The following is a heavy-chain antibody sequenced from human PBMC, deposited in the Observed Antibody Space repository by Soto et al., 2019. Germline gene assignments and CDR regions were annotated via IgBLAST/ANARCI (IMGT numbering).Heavy chain of an antibody. CDR3: ARAEVYAPIGFDP. CDR2: IIPIFGTA. Sequence: GASVKVSCKASGGTFSSYAISWVRQAPGQGLEWMGGIIPIFGTANYAQKFQGRVTITADESTSTAYMELSSLRSEDTAVYYCARAEVYAPIGFDPWGQGTLVTVSS. D-gene: IGHD2-8*01. V-gene: IGHV1-69*13. CDR1: GGTFSSYA. J-gene: IGHJ5*02.